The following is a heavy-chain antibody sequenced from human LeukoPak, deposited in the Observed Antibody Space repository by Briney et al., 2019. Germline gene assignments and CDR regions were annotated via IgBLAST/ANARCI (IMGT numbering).Heavy chain of an antibody. V-gene: IGHV4-59*01. CDR2: IYYSGST. Sequence: SETLSLTCTVSGGSISSYYWSWIRQPPGKGLEWIGYIYYSGSTNYNPSLKSRVTISVDTSKNQFSLKLSSVTAADTAVYYCARRDYGGAYYFQHWGQGTLVTVSS. CDR1: GGSISSYY. J-gene: IGHJ1*01. D-gene: IGHD4-23*01. CDR3: ARRDYGGAYYFQH.